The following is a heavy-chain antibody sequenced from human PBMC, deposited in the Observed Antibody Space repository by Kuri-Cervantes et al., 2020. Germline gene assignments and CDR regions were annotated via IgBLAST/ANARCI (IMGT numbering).Heavy chain of an antibody. CDR3: ARGGGYYDFWSGYSPYYYYMDV. CDR1: GGSFSGYY. Sequence: LRLSCAVYGGSFSGYYWSWIRQHPGKGLEWIGYIYYSGSTYYNPSLKSLVTISVDTSKNQFSLKLSSVTAADTAVYYCARGGGYYDFWSGYSPYYYYMDVWGKGTTVTVSS. D-gene: IGHD3-3*01. J-gene: IGHJ6*03. V-gene: IGHV4-31*01. CDR2: IYYSGST.